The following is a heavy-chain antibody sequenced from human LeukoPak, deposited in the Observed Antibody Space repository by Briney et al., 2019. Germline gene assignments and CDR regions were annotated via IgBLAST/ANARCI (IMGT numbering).Heavy chain of an antibody. CDR2: INPNSGGT. CDR1: GYTFTGYY. D-gene: IGHD1-26*01. J-gene: IGHJ4*02. CDR3: ARDRSGSYYEDFDY. V-gene: IGHV1-2*02. Sequence: ASVKVSFQASGYTFTGYYMHWVRPAPGQGLAWMGWINPNSGGTNYAQKFQGRVTMTRDTSISTAYMELSRLRSDDTAVYYCARDRSGSYYEDFDYWGQGTLVTVSS.